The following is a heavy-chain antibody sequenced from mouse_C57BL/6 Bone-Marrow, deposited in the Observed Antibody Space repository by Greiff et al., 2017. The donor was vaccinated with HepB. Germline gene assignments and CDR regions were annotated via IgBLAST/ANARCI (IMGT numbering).Heavy chain of an antibody. Sequence: EVKLQESGGGLVKPGGSLKLSCAASGFTFSDYGMHWVRQAPEKGLEWVAYISSGSSTIYYADTVKGRFTISRDNAKNTLFLQMTSLRSEDTAMYYCARVGSSPYYYAMDYWGQGTSVTVSS. D-gene: IGHD1-1*01. J-gene: IGHJ4*01. V-gene: IGHV5-17*01. CDR2: ISSGSSTI. CDR1: GFTFSDYG. CDR3: ARVGSSPYYYAMDY.